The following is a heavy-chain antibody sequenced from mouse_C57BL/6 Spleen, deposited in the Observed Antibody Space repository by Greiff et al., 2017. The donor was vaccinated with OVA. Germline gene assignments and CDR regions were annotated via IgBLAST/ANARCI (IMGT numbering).Heavy chain of an antibody. J-gene: IGHJ3*01. V-gene: IGHV5-17*01. CDR2: LSSGSSTI. D-gene: IGHD1-1*01. CDR1: GFTFSDYG. CDR3: ARGYYGSSFAWFAY. Sequence: EVKVVESGGGLVKPGGSLKLSCAASGFTFSDYGMHWVRQAPEKGLEWVAYLSSGSSTIYYADTVKGRFTISRDNAKNTLFLQMTSLRSEDTAMYYCARGYYGSSFAWFAYWGQGTLVTVSA.